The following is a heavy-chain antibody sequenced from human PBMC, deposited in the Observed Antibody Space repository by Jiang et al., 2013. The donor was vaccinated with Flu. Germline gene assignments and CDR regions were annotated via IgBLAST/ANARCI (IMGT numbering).Heavy chain of an antibody. D-gene: IGHD1-14*01. CDR3: ARQSIGIDY. CDR1: GGSISSSSYY. CDR2: IYYSGST. Sequence: PGLVKPSETLSLTCTVSGGSISSSSYYWGWIRQPPGKGLEWIGSIYYSGSTYYNPSLKSRVTISVDTSKNQFSLKLSSVTAADTAVYYCARQSIGIDYWGQGTLVTVSS. V-gene: IGHV4-39*01. J-gene: IGHJ4*02.